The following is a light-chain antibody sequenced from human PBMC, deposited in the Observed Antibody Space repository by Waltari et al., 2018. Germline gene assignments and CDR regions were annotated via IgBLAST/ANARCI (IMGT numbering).Light chain of an antibody. J-gene: IGKJ2*01. CDR3: QQCYIPPYT. V-gene: IGKV1-39*01. Sequence: DIQMTQSPSSLSASVGDTVTITCRASQAISGYLHWFQQKPGKAPHLLIYATSALQSGVPSRFSGTGSGTHFTLTISNLQPEDLATYYRQQCYIPPYTFGQGTKLEIK. CDR2: ATS. CDR1: QAISGY.